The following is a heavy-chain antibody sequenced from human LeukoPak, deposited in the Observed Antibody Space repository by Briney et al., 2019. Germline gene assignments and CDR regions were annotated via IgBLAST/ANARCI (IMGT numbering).Heavy chain of an antibody. CDR3: ARVGYYDSFDAFDI. V-gene: IGHV4-61*02. CDR2: IYTSGST. J-gene: IGHJ3*02. D-gene: IGHD3-22*01. CDR1: GGSISSGSYY. Sequence: SQTLSLTCTVSGGSISSGSYYWSWLRQPAGTGLEWIGRIYTSGSTNYNPSLKSRVTISVVTSKNQFSLKLSSVTAADTAVYYCARVGYYDSFDAFDIWGQGTMVTVSS.